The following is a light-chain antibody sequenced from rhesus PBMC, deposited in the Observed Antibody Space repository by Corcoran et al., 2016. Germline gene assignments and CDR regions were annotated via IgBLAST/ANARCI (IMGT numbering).Light chain of an antibody. Sequence: QSVLTQPPSVSGAPGQRVTISCTGSTSNIGTYFVQWYQQFPGKTPKLIIYENSQRPSGVSDRFSGSRSGSSASLTISGLQSEDEADYYCQSFDTGLSSDVYGGGTEV. CDR2: ENS. V-gene: IGLV1-85*01. CDR3: QSFDTGLSSDV. CDR1: TSNIGTYF. J-gene: IGLJ6*01.